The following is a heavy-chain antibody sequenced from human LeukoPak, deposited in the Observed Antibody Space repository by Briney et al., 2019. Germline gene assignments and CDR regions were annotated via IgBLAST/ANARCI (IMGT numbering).Heavy chain of an antibody. D-gene: IGHD3/OR15-3a*01. CDR2: ILYSGNT. CDR1: GGSISSGDYY. CDR3: ASSYDLKSEVLSYWYFDL. J-gene: IGHJ2*01. V-gene: IGHV4-30-4*01. Sequence: SETLSLTCTVSGGSISSGDYYWGWLRQPPGKGLEWVGYILYSGNTYYNPSLKRRVTISVDTSKNQFSLKLSSVTAADTAVYYRASSYDLKSEVLSYWYFDLWGRGTLVTVSS.